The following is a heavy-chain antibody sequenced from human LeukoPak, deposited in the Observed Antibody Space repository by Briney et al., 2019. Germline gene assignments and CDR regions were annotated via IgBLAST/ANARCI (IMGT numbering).Heavy chain of an antibody. Sequence: ASVKVSCKASGYTFTSYYMHWVRQAPGQGLEWMGIINPSGGSTSYAQKLQGRVTMTRDTSTSTVYMELSSLRSEDTAVYYCASGGVVVAALMYWGQGTLVTVSS. CDR3: ASGGVVVAALMY. D-gene: IGHD2-15*01. CDR2: INPSGGST. V-gene: IGHV1-46*01. J-gene: IGHJ4*02. CDR1: GYTFTSYY.